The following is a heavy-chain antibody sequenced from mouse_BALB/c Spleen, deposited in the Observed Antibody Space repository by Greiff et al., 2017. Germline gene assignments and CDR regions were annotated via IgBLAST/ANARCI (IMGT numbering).Heavy chain of an antibody. V-gene: IGHV5-17*02. CDR1: GFTFSSFG. D-gene: IGHD1-2*01. CDR2: ISSGSSTI. J-gene: IGHJ4*01. CDR3: ARGIHYYGTDAMDY. Sequence: EVMLVESGGGLVQPGGSRKLSCAASGFTFSSFGMHWVRQAPEKGLEWVAYISSGSSTIYYADTVKGRFTISRDNPKNTLFLQMTSLRSEDTAMYYCARGIHYYGTDAMDYWGQGTSVTVSS.